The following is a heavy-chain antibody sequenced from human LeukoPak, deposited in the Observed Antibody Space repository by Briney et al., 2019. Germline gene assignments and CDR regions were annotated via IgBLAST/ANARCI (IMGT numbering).Heavy chain of an antibody. D-gene: IGHD3-22*01. CDR1: GFTVSTNY. CDR2: IYSDSST. J-gene: IGHJ4*02. Sequence: GRSLRLSCAASGFTVSTNYMSWDRQAPGKGLEWVSVIYSDSSTYYADSVKGRFTISRDNSKNTLYLQMNSLRAEDAAVYYCARDTDSSGYYGGSHYWGQGTLVTVSS. CDR3: ARDTDSSGYYGGSHY. V-gene: IGHV3-66*02.